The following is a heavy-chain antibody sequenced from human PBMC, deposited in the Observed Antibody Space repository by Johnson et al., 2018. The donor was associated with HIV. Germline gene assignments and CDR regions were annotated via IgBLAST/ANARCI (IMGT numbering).Heavy chain of an antibody. CDR2: IRYDGSNK. Sequence: QVQLVESGGGVVQPGGSLRLSCAASGFTFSSYGMHWVRQAPGKGLEWVAFIRYDGSNKYYADSVKGRFTISRDNSKKTLYVQMNSLRVEDTAVYYCAKSTQASIFRESGPYGAFDIWGQGTMVTVSS. J-gene: IGHJ3*02. D-gene: IGHD3-3*02. CDR1: GFTFSSYG. CDR3: AKSTQASIFRESGPYGAFDI. V-gene: IGHV3-30*02.